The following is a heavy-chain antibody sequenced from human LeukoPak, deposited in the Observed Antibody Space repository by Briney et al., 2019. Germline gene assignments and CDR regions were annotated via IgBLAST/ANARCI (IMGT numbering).Heavy chain of an antibody. D-gene: IGHD6-6*01. CDR2: IYYSGST. CDR1: SGSFSSTSYY. CDR3: ARDRLWAARAFDM. V-gene: IGHV4-39*07. J-gene: IGHJ3*02. Sequence: PSETLSLTCTVSSGSFSSTSYYWGWIRQPPGKGLEWIGSIYYSGSTYYNSSLKSRVTISLDTSKNQFSLKPSSVTAADTAMYYCARDRLWAARAFDMWDQGTMVTVPS.